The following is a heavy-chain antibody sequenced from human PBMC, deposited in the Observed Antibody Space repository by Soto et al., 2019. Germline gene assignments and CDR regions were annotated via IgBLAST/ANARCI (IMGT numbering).Heavy chain of an antibody. V-gene: IGHV3-23*01. CDR3: TKREAVAGNSPYYYGLDF. CDR2: ISGSGADT. Sequence: GGSLRLSCVASGFRFSRYAMSWVRQAPGKGLEWVAAISGSGADTYYADSVKGRFTISRDNSKNTVYLQMDSLRADDTAVYYCTKREAVAGNSPYYYGLDFWGQGTTVTVSS. J-gene: IGHJ6*02. CDR1: GFRFSRYA. D-gene: IGHD6-19*01.